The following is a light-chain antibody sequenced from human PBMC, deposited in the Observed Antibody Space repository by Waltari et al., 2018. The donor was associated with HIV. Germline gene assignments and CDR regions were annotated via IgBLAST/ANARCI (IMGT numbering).Light chain of an antibody. Sequence: QSVLTQPPSVSGAPGQRVTISCTGSSSNIGAGYDVHWYQQFPGTAPKLLIYDNSNRPSGVPDRVSGSKSGTSASLAIPGLQAEDEADYYWQSYDSSLRVRVFGGGTKLTVL. CDR2: DNS. CDR3: QSYDSSLRVRV. V-gene: IGLV1-40*01. CDR1: SSNIGAGYD. J-gene: IGLJ3*02.